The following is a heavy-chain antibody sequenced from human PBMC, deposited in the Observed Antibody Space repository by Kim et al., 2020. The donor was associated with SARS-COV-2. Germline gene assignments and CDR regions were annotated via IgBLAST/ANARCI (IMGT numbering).Heavy chain of an antibody. CDR2: IYYSGST. CDR3: ARLSCTNGVCSLGYYYYGMDV. J-gene: IGHJ6*02. D-gene: IGHD2-8*01. CDR1: GGSISSSSYY. V-gene: IGHV4-39*01. Sequence: SETLSLTCTVSGGSISSSSYYWGWIRQPPGKGLEWIGSIYYSGSTYYNPSLKSRVTISVDTSKNQFSLKLSSVTAADTAVYYCARLSCTNGVCSLGYYYYGMDVWGQGTTVTVSS.